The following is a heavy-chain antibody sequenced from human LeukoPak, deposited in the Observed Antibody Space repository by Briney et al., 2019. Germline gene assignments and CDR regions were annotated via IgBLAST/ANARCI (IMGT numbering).Heavy chain of an antibody. V-gene: IGHV1-2*02. CDR2: IHPDSGGT. J-gene: IGHJ4*02. CDR3: TREDY. Sequence: GASVKVSCKASGYTFTGFYLHWVRQAPGQGLEWMGWIHPDSGGTNYAQGFQGRVTLTRDTSISTAYMELSRLRSDDSAVYYCTREDYWGQGTLVTVSS. CDR1: GYTFTGFY.